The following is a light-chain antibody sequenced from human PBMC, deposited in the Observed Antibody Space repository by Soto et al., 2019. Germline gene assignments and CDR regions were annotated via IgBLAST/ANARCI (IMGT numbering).Light chain of an antibody. J-gene: IGKJ5*01. CDR2: DAS. CDR3: QQRSNWPPFT. Sequence: SSGTLSCCRGERSPLSRRASQSVSSYLAWYQQKPGQAPRLLIYDASNRATGIPARFSGSGSGTDFTLTISSLEPEDFAVYYCQQRSNWPPFTFGQGTRLEIK. CDR1: QSVSSY. V-gene: IGKV3-11*01.